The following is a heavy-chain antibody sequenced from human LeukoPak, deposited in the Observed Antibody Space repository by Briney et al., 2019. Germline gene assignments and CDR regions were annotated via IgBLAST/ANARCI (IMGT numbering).Heavy chain of an antibody. V-gene: IGHV3-9*01. Sequence: PGRSLRLSCAASGFTFDDYAMHWVRPAPGKGREGVSGISWNSGSIGYADSVKGRFTISRDNAKNSLYLQMNSLRAEDTALYYCAKDIRGYSYGFDYWGQGTLVTVSS. D-gene: IGHD5-18*01. CDR2: ISWNSGSI. CDR1: GFTFDDYA. J-gene: IGHJ4*02. CDR3: AKDIRGYSYGFDY.